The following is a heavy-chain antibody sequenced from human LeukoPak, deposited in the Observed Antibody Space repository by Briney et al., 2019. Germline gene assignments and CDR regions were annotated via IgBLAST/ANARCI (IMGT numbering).Heavy chain of an antibody. D-gene: IGHD4-17*01. CDR2: IYSGGST. Sequence: PGGSLRLSCAASGFTVSSNYMSWVRQAPGKGLEWVSVIYSGGSTYYADSVKGRFTISRDNSKNTLYLQMNSLRAEDTAVYYCARVSFGEGSLYGTDVWGQGTTVTVSS. CDR3: ARVSFGEGSLYGTDV. CDR1: GFTVSSNY. V-gene: IGHV3-66*02. J-gene: IGHJ6*02.